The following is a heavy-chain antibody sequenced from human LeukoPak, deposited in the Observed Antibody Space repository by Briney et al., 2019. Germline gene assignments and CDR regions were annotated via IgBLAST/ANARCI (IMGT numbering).Heavy chain of an antibody. V-gene: IGHV3-7*01. CDR1: GFTFSSYW. CDR2: IKQDGSEK. D-gene: IGHD6-19*01. J-gene: IGHJ4*02. CDR3: ASRVAGAGRVRPFDYFDY. Sequence: GGSLRLSCAASGFTFSSYWMSWVRQAPGKGLEWVANIKQDGSEKYYVDSVKGRFTISRDNAKNSLYLQMNSLRAEDTAVYYCASRVAGAGRVRPFDYFDYWGQGTLVTVSS.